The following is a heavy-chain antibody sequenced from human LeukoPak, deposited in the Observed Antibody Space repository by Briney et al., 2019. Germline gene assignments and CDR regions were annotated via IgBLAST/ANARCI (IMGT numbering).Heavy chain of an antibody. V-gene: IGHV1-3*01. CDR3: ARCDYYGSGTYYNVGHLYNMDV. D-gene: IGHD3-10*01. CDR1: GYTFGSYA. J-gene: IGHJ6*04. Sequence: ASVTVSCKASGYTFGSYALYWVRQAPGQTLECMGWISPGSGNTEYSQKLQDRVTITRDTSANTAYMELSSLRSEDTAVYYCARCDYYGSGTYYNVGHLYNMDVWGKGTTVTVSS. CDR2: ISPGSGNT.